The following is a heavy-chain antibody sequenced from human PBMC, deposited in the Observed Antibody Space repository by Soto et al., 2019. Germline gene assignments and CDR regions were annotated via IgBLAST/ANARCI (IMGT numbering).Heavy chain of an antibody. J-gene: IGHJ4*02. D-gene: IGHD3-22*01. Sequence: VGSLRLSCAASGFTFSNSDMNWVHQAPGKGLEWVSGVSWNGSRTHYADSVKGRFIISRDNSRNTLYLQTNSLRAEDTAVYYCVSTNPHYYDSSGRIDYWGQGTLVTVSS. CDR2: VSWNGSRT. CDR3: VSTNPHYYDSSGRIDY. V-gene: IGHV3-35*01. CDR1: GFTFSNSD.